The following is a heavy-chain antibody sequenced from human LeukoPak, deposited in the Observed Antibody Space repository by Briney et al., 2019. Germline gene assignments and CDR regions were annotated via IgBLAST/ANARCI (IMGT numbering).Heavy chain of an antibody. CDR3: AKDTRYSSSWPTSHYDY. J-gene: IGHJ4*02. D-gene: IGHD6-13*01. Sequence: PGRSLRLSCAASGFTFSSYGMHWVRQAPGKGLEWVAVISYDGSNKYYADSVKGRFTISRDNSKNTLYLQMNSLRAEDTAVYYCAKDTRYSSSWPTSHYDYWGQGTLVTVSS. CDR1: GFTFSSYG. V-gene: IGHV3-30*18. CDR2: ISYDGSNK.